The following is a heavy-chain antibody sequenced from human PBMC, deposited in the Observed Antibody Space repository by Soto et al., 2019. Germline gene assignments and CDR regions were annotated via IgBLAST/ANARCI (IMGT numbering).Heavy chain of an antibody. V-gene: IGHV3-48*03. Sequence: EVQLVESGGGLVQPGGSLSFTCEASGFTFGSYEMNWFGEAPGKGLEWVSYISSSGRTIYYADSVKGRFAISRDNAKNSLYLQMNILRAEDTAVYYCARSGYNWNDGARGYFDYWGQGTLVTVSS. D-gene: IGHD1-20*01. CDR1: GFTFGSYE. CDR3: ARSGYNWNDGARGYFDY. CDR2: ISSSGRTI. J-gene: IGHJ4*02.